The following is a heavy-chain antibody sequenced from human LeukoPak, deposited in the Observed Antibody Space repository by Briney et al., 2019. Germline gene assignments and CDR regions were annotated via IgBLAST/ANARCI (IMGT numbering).Heavy chain of an antibody. D-gene: IGHD2-15*01. V-gene: IGHV4-59*01. CDR1: GGSISGYY. Sequence: SETLSLTCTVSGGSISGYYWSWIRQPPGKGLEWIAYIYYSGSTNYNPSLKSRVTISVDTSKNQFSLKLTSVTAADTAVYYCARDRPGGSGLDYWGRGTLVTVSS. J-gene: IGHJ4*02. CDR2: IYYSGST. CDR3: ARDRPGGSGLDY.